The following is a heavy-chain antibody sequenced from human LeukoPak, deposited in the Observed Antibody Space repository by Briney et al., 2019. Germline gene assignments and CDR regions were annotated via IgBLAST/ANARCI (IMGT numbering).Heavy chain of an antibody. CDR2: ISWNSGSI. CDR1: GFTFDDYA. CDR3: AKALGLREPDDAFDI. D-gene: IGHD3-16*01. Sequence: SLRLSCAASGFTFDDYAMHWVRQAPGKGLEWVSGISWNSGSIGYADSVKGRFTISRDNAKNSLYLQMNSLRAEDTAVYYCAKALGLREPDDAFDIWGQGTLVTVSS. J-gene: IGHJ3*02. V-gene: IGHV3-9*01.